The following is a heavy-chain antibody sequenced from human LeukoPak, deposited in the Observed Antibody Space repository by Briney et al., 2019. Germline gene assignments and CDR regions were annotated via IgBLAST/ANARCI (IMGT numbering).Heavy chain of an antibody. Sequence: PSETLSLTCTASGGTISSYYWSWIRQPPGKGLEWIGYIYYSGSTNYNPSLKSRVTISVDTSKNQFSLKLSSVTAADTAVYYCARATYYDSHLGSDYLVEGTLVTVSS. D-gene: IGHD3-22*01. CDR1: GGTISSYY. J-gene: IGHJ4*02. CDR3: ARATYYDSHLGSDY. CDR2: IYYSGST. V-gene: IGHV4-59*08.